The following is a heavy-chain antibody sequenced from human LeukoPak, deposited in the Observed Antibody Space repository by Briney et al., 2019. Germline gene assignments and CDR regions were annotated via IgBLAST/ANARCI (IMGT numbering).Heavy chain of an antibody. V-gene: IGHV3-7*01. CDR1: GFSFTTYW. CDR2: INQDGTEK. D-gene: IGHD3-10*01. J-gene: IGHJ4*02. Sequence: GGSLRLSCAASGFSFTTYWMSWVRQFPGKGLEWVANINQDGTEKYYVDSVKGLFTISRDNAKNSLYLQMNSLRVEDTAIYYCVKVAKYYYGSETYYFFEHWGQGTPVTASS. CDR3: VKVAKYYYGSETYYFFEH.